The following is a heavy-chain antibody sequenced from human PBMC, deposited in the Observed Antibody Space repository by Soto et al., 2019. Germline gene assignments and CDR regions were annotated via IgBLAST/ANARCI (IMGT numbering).Heavy chain of an antibody. J-gene: IGHJ6*03. V-gene: IGHV3-23*01. CDR1: GFTFSSYA. CDR2: ISGSGGST. CDR3: AKDGATAYYYYYMDV. Sequence: GGSLRLSCAASGFTFSSYAMSWVRQAPGKGLEWVSAISGSGGSTYYADSVKGRFTISRDNSNNTLYLQMSSLRAEDTAVYYCAKDGATAYYYYYMDVWAKGTTVTVSS.